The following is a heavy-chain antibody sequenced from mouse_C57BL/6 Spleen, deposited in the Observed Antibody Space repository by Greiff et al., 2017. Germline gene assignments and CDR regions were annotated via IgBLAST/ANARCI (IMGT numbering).Heavy chain of an antibody. J-gene: IGHJ2*01. CDR3: ARSRTANCFFDY. CDR1: GYAFTNYL. V-gene: IGHV1-54*01. D-gene: IGHD3-3*01. Sequence: QVHVKQSGAELVRPGTSVKVSCKASGYAFTNYLIEWVKQRPGQGLEWIGVINPGSGGTNYNEKFKGKATLTADKSSSTAYMHLSSLTSEDSAVYFCARSRTANCFFDYWGQGTTLTVSS. CDR2: INPGSGGT.